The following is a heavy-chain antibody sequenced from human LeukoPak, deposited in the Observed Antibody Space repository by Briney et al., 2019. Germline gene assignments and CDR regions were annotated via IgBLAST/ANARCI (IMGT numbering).Heavy chain of an antibody. CDR3: AGYGEYWDWYFDL. J-gene: IGHJ2*01. Sequence: SETLSLTCTVSGDSISSGDYYWSWIRQPPGKGLEWIGYMYYSGSTNYNPSLKSRVTISIDTSKNQFSLKLNSVTAADTAVHYCAGYGEYWDWYFDLWGRGTPVTVSP. D-gene: IGHD4-17*01. V-gene: IGHV4-61*08. CDR1: GDSISSGDYY. CDR2: MYYSGST.